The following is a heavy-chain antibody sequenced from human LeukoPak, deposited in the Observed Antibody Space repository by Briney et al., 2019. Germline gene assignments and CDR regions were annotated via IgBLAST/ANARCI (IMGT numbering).Heavy chain of an antibody. CDR1: GGSIGSGGYY. Sequence: PSETLSLTCTVSGGSIGSGGYYWSWIRQHPGKGLEWIGYIYYSGSTYYNPSLKSRVTMSVDTSKNQFSLKLSSVTAADTAVYYCARGSYYYDSSGYYYDYWGQGTLVTVSS. D-gene: IGHD3-22*01. J-gene: IGHJ4*02. V-gene: IGHV4-31*03. CDR2: IYYSGST. CDR3: ARGSYYYDSSGYYYDY.